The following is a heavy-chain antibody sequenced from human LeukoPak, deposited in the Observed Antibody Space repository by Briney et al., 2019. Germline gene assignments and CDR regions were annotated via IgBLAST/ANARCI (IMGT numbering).Heavy chain of an antibody. V-gene: IGHV1-8*01. Sequence: ASVKVSCKASGYTFTSYDINWVRQATGQGLEWMGWMNPNSGNTGYAQKFQGRVTMNRNTSISTAYMELSSLRSEDTAVYYCARGLFSYYDFWSGYYRLGDYWGQGTLVTVSS. CDR1: GYTFTSYD. CDR2: MNPNSGNT. D-gene: IGHD3-3*01. J-gene: IGHJ4*02. CDR3: ARGLFSYYDFWSGYYRLGDY.